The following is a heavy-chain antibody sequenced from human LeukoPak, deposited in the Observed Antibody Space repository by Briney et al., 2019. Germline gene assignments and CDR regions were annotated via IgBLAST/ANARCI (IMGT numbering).Heavy chain of an antibody. J-gene: IGHJ4*02. D-gene: IGHD1-14*01. CDR3: SRDDADLVNQ. CDR1: GFSVSSNY. CDR2: IYSGGDT. Sequence: GGSLRLSCAASGFSVSSNYMSWVRQAPGKGLEWVSVIYSGGDTYYAGSVKGRFTISRDNSKNTVYLQMNSLRAEDTAVYYCSRDDADLVNQWGQGTLVSVSS. V-gene: IGHV3-66*01.